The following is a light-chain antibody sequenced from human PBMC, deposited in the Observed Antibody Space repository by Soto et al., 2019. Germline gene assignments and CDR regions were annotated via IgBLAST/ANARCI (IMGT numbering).Light chain of an antibody. J-gene: IGKJ4*01. CDR2: KAS. CDR1: QTISSW. CDR3: QPYNNWPLT. Sequence: DIQMTQSPSTLSGSVGDRVTITCRASQTISSWLAWYQQKPGKAPKLLIYKASTLKSGVPSRFSGSGSGKEFTLTISSLKPEDFAVYYCQPYNNWPLTLGGGTKVDIK. V-gene: IGKV1-5*03.